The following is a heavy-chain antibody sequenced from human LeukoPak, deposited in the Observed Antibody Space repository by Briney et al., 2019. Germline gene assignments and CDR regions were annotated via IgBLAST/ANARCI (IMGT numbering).Heavy chain of an antibody. D-gene: IGHD6-19*01. V-gene: IGHV1-18*01. CDR2: ISTGNGNT. J-gene: IGHJ5*02. CDR3: AREGVPIAVAGRGAFDP. Sequence: GASVKVSCKASGDTFIRYGITWVRQAPGQGLEWMGWISTGNGNTNYVQKFQGRVTMTTDTSTGTAYMELSSLRSEDTAVYHCAREGVPIAVAGRGAFDPWGQGTLVTVSS. CDR1: GDTFIRYG.